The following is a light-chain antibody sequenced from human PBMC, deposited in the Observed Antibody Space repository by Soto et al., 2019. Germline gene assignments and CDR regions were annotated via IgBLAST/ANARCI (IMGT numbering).Light chain of an antibody. Sequence: EIVMTQSPATLSVSPGGRPTLSCRASQSISDTLAWYQQKPGQAPTLXXYGASTRATGIPARFSGSVSGTEFTLTISSLQSEDFASYYGQQYNNWPPYTFGQGTKVDIK. CDR3: QQYNNWPPYT. V-gene: IGKV3-15*01. J-gene: IGKJ1*01. CDR1: QSISDT. CDR2: GAS.